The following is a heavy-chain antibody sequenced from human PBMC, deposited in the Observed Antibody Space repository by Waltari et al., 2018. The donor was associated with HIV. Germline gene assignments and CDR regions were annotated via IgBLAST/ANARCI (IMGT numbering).Heavy chain of an antibody. D-gene: IGHD6-19*01. CDR2: SGSSGGKT. V-gene: IGHV3-23*01. J-gene: IGHJ5*02. CDR3: AKIPPYSSGRGWFDP. CDR1: GFTFSSDA. Sequence: EVKLLESGGGLVQPGGYLRLSCAASGFTFSSDAMSWVRQAPGKGRDGVSASGSSGGKTYYSDSVKGRFTISRHNSKSTLYLQMSSLTAEDTALYYWAKIPPYSSGRGWFDPWGQGTLVTVSS.